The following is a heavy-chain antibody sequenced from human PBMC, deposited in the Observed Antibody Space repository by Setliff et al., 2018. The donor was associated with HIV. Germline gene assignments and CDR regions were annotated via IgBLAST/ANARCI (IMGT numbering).Heavy chain of an antibody. J-gene: IGHJ3*01. V-gene: IGHV3-48*03. D-gene: IGHD1-26*01. CDR3: ARDRVVGATLDPLDL. CDR2: ISYSGSAI. Sequence: GGSLRLSCAASGFTFSSYAMSWVRQAPGKGLEWVAYISYSGSAIHYADSVKGRFTISRDNAKNSLYLQMNSLRAEDTAVYYCARDRVVGATLDPLDLWGQGTMVTVSS. CDR1: GFTFSSYA.